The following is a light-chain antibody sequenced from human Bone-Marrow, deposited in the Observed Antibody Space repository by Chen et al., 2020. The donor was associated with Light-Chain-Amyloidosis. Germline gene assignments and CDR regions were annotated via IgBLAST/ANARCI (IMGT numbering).Light chain of an antibody. V-gene: IGLV6-57*01. CDR2: EDD. Sequence: NFMLTHPHSVSESPGKTVIISCTRSSGSIATNYVQWYQQRPGSSPTTVIYEDDQRPSGVQARFSGSIDRSSNSASLTISGLKTEEEADYYCQSYQGSSQGVFGGGTKLTVL. J-gene: IGLJ3*02. CDR1: SGSIATNY. CDR3: QSYQGSSQGV.